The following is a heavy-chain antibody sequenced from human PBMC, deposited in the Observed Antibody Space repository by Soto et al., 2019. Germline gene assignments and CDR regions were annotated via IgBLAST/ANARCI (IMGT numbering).Heavy chain of an antibody. V-gene: IGHV3-23*01. D-gene: IGHD3-10*02. Sequence: GGLRLSCAASGFTFSSYAMSWVRQAPGKGLEWISAVSGSGGSTYYADSVKGRFTISRDNSKNTLDLQMNSLRAEDTAVYYCAKAGCAGSYKRGMDVWGQGTTVTVSS. J-gene: IGHJ6*02. CDR2: VSGSGGST. CDR1: GFTFSSYA. CDR3: AKAGCAGSYKRGMDV.